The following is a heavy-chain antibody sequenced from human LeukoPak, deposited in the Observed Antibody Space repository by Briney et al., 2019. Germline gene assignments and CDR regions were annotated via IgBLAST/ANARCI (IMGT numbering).Heavy chain of an antibody. D-gene: IGHD3-22*01. CDR3: AKDPGFYYYDSSGYYDNYFDY. CDR1: GFTFSSYG. CDR2: IRYDGSNK. V-gene: IGHV3-30*02. Sequence: GGSLRLSCAASGFTFSSYGMHWVRQAPGKGLEWVAFIRYDGSNKYYADSVKGRFTISRDNSKNTLYLQMNSLRAEDTAVYYCAKDPGFYYYDSSGYYDNYFDYWGQGTLVTVSS. J-gene: IGHJ4*02.